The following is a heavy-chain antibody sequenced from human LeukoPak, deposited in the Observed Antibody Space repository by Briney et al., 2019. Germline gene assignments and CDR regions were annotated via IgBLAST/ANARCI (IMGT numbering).Heavy chain of an antibody. Sequence: PGGSLRLSCAASGFTFSSYWMSWVRQAPGKGLEWVANIKQDGSEKYYVDSVKGRFTISRDNAKNSLYLQMNSLRAEDTAVYYCARTTMVRGVIRVVFYFDYWGQGTLVTVSS. CDR3: ARTTMVRGVIRVVFYFDY. J-gene: IGHJ4*02. CDR2: IKQDGSEK. V-gene: IGHV3-7*01. D-gene: IGHD3-10*01. CDR1: GFTFSSYW.